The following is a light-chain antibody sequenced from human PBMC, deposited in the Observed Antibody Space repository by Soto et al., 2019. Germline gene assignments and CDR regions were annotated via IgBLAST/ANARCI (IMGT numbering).Light chain of an antibody. CDR1: SSDVGGYNY. Sequence: QSALTQPPSASGSPGQSVTISCTGTSSDVGGYNYVSWYQQHPGKAPKLMIYEVSKRPSGVPGRFSGSKSGTTASLTVTGLQAEDEADYYCSSYAGSNNFRFGGGTKLTVL. V-gene: IGLV2-8*01. CDR2: EVS. CDR3: SSYAGSNNFR. J-gene: IGLJ3*02.